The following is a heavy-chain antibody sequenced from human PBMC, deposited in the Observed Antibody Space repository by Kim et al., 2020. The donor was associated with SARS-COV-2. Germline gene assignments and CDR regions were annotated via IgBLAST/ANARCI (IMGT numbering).Heavy chain of an antibody. J-gene: IGHJ3*02. CDR1: GFTFTNYV. CDR3: GRGEIGYCSSTTCSDAFDI. Sequence: ASVKVSCKASGFTFTNYVIHWVRQAPGQRLEWMGWINAGNGNPKYSQKFQGRVTITRDSSASAASMELSSLRSEDTAIYYCGRGEIGYCSSTTCSDAFDIWGQGTMVTVSS. D-gene: IGHD2-2*01. CDR2: INAGNGNP. V-gene: IGHV1-3*01.